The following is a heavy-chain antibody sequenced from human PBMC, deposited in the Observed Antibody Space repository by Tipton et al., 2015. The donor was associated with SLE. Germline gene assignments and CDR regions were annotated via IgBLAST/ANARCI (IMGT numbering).Heavy chain of an antibody. J-gene: IGHJ3*01. CDR3: ARHAYDFWRGFYRHVFDV. V-gene: IGHV4-59*08. CDR2: IDQIGSA. Sequence: TLSLTCIVSGGSISGNYWSWIRQPPGKRLEWIGYIDQIGSANYNPSLQSRVTISVGKSTTQFSLKLTSVTAADSAIYYCARHAYDFWRGFYRHVFDVWGQGTIIPVSS. CDR1: GGSISGNY. D-gene: IGHD3-3*01.